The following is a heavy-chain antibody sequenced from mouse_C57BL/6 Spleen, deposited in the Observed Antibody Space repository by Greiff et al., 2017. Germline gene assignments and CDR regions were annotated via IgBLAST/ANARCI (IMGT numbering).Heavy chain of an antibody. V-gene: IGHV1-82*01. CDR2: IYPGDGDT. J-gene: IGHJ2*01. Sequence: QVQLQQSGPELVKPGASVKISCKASGYAFSSSWMNWVKQRPGKGLEWIGRIYPGDGDTNYNGKFKGKATLTADKSSSTAYMQRSSLTSEDSAVYFCAREGGIVPLDYWGQGTTLTVAS. CDR3: AREGGIVPLDY. CDR1: GYAFSSSW. D-gene: IGHD2-5*01.